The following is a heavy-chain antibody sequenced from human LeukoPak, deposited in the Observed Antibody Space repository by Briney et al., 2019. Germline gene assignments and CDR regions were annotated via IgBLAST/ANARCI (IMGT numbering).Heavy chain of an antibody. V-gene: IGHV4-59*12. CDR3: ARSADYGDYLRYLYYFDY. Sequence: SETLSLTCTVSGGSISSYYWSWIRQPPGKGLEWIGYIYYSGSTYYNPSLKSRVTISVDTSKNQFSLKLSSVTAADTAVYYCARSADYGDYLRYLYYFDYWGQGTLVTVSS. CDR2: IYYSGST. J-gene: IGHJ4*02. CDR1: GGSISSYY. D-gene: IGHD4-17*01.